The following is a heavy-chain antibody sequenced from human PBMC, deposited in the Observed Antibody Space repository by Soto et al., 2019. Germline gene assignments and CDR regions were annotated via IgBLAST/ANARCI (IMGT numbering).Heavy chain of an antibody. CDR3: VRDGLDYYDTERLYFDN. Sequence: EVQLVESGGGPVGPGGSLKLSCAASGFNFITYSLSWVRQAPGKGLEWVASISSSAVYIDYADSVKGRFTISRDNANNSLYLQMNSLRAEDTATYYCVRDGLDYYDTERLYFDNWGQGTLVTVSS. D-gene: IGHD3-22*01. J-gene: IGHJ4*02. CDR1: GFNFITYS. CDR2: ISSSAVYI. V-gene: IGHV3-21*01.